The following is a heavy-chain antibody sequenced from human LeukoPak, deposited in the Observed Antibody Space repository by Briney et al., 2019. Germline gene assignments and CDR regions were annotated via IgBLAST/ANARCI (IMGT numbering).Heavy chain of an antibody. CDR2: IYWDDDK. J-gene: IGHJ3*02. CDR1: GFSLSTSGVG. CDR3: AHRGDARAVAGSRAFDI. D-gene: IGHD6-19*01. V-gene: IGHV2-5*02. Sequence: SGPTLVKPTQTLTLTCTFSGFSLSTSGVGVGWIRQPPGKALEWLALIYWDDDKRYSPSLKSRHTITKDTYKNQVVLTMTNMDPVDTATYYCAHRGDARAVAGSRAFDIWGQGTMVTVSS.